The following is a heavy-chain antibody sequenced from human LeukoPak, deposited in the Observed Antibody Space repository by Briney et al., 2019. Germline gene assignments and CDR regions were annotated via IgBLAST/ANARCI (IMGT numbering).Heavy chain of an antibody. CDR3: ARLYYYDSSGYLDY. Sequence: SETLSLTCTVSGGSISSYYWSWIRQPPGKGLEWIGYIYYSGSTNYNPSLKSRVTISVDRSKNQFSLKLSSVTAADTAVYYCARLYYYDSSGYLDYWGQGTLVTVSS. J-gene: IGHJ4*02. CDR1: GGSISSYY. D-gene: IGHD3-22*01. CDR2: IYYSGST. V-gene: IGHV4-59*12.